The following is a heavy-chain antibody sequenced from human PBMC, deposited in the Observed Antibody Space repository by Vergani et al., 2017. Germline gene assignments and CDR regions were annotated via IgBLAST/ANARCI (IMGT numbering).Heavy chain of an antibody. CDR3: AREVNGGVKNNWFDP. V-gene: IGHV4-30-4*08. D-gene: IGHD4-23*01. CDR1: GGSISSGDYY. CDR2: IYYSGGT. Sequence: QVQLQESGPGLVKPSQTLSLTCTVSGGSISSGDYYWSWIRQPPGKGLEWIGYIYYSGGTYYNPSLKSRVTISVDTSKNQFSLKLSSVTAADTAVYYCAREVNGGVKNNWFDPWGQGTLVTVSS. J-gene: IGHJ5*02.